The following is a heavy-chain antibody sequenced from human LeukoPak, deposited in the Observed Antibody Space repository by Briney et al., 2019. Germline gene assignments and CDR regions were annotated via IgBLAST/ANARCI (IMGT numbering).Heavy chain of an antibody. CDR2: IYYSGST. J-gene: IGHJ4*02. CDR1: GGSISSGGYY. CDR3: AREGLGSGAQVDY. V-gene: IGHV4-31*03. D-gene: IGHD3-10*01. Sequence: SQTLSLTCTVSGGSISSGGYYWSWIRQHPGKGLEWIGYIYYSGSTYYNPSLKSRVTISVDTSKNQFSLKLSSVTAADTAVYYCAREGLGSGAQVDYWGQGTLVNISS.